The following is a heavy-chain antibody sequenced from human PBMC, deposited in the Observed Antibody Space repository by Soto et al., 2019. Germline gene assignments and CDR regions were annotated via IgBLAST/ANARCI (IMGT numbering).Heavy chain of an antibody. CDR1: GGSISSEGYY. CDR2: IYYSGTT. Sequence: SETLSLTCTVSGGSISSEGYYWSWFRQLPGKGLEWIGDIYYSGTTYHNPSLRSRLTISGDASKNQFSLKLSSVTAADTALYYCARGIGYSYGPYYFDFWGQGTLVTVSS. D-gene: IGHD5-18*01. J-gene: IGHJ4*02. CDR3: ARGIGYSYGPYYFDF. V-gene: IGHV4-31*03.